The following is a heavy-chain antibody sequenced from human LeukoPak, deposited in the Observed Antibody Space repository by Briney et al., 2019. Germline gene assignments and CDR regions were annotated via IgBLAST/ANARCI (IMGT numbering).Heavy chain of an antibody. CDR3: ARNYDFWIYYYYYMDV. CDR1: GYTFTSYG. V-gene: IGHV1-18*01. Sequence: GASVKVSCKASGYTFTSYGISWVRQAPGQGLEWMGWISAYNGNTNYAQKLQGRVTMTTDTSTSTAYMELRSRRSDDTAVYYCARNYDFWIYYYYYMDVWGKGTTVTVSS. CDR2: ISAYNGNT. J-gene: IGHJ6*03. D-gene: IGHD3-3*01.